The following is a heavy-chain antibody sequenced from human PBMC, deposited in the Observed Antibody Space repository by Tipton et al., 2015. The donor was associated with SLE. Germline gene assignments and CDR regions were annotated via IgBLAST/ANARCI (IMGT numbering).Heavy chain of an antibody. V-gene: IGHV3-21*01. CDR2: ISSTGGYL. CDR3: ATQKPQYCSSPSCSFDY. J-gene: IGHJ4*02. Sequence: SLRLSCAASGFTFSSSWMTWVRQAPGKGLEWVSSISSTGGYLYYADSVKGRFTISRDNAKNSLYLQMSSLRAEDTAIYYCATQKPQYCSSPSCSFDYWGRGTLVTVSS. D-gene: IGHD2-2*01. CDR1: GFTFSSSW.